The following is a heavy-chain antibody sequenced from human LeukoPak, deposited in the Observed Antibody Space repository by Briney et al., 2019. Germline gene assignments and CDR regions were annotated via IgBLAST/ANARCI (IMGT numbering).Heavy chain of an antibody. CDR2: MNPNSGNT. CDR3: ARWVEVKDGAFDI. J-gene: IGHJ3*02. CDR1: GYTFTSYD. D-gene: IGHD5-24*01. Sequence: GASVKVSCKASGYTFTSYDINWVRQATGQGLEWMGWMNPNSGNTGYAQKFQGRVTMTRNTSISTAYMQLSSLRSEDTAVYYCARWVEVKDGAFDIWGQGTMVTVSS. V-gene: IGHV1-8*01.